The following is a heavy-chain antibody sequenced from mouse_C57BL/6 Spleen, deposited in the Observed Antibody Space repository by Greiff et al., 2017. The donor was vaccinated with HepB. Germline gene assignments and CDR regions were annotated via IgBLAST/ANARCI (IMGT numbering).Heavy chain of an antibody. Sequence: EVQLVESGPELVKPGDSVKISCKASGYSFTGYFMNWVMQSHGKSLEWIGRINPYNGDTFYNQKLKGKATLTVDKSSSTAHMELRSLTSEDSAVYYCARVRGNYVVYYAMDYWGQGTSVTVSS. D-gene: IGHD2-1*01. CDR2: INPYNGDT. CDR3: ARVRGNYVVYYAMDY. V-gene: IGHV1-20*01. J-gene: IGHJ4*01. CDR1: GYSFTGYF.